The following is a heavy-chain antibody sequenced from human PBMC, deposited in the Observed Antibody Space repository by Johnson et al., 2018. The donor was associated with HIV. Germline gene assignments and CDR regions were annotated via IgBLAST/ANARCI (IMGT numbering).Heavy chain of an antibody. Sequence: VQLVESGGGLVQPGGSLRLSCAASGFTHSAYWMTWVRQAPGKGLEWVANIKKDRSEKNYVDSVKGRFTISRDNAKNSLYLQMNSLRAEDTAVYYCVRTLKYCCSTTCSAAFDIWGQGTMVTVSS. D-gene: IGHD2-2*01. V-gene: IGHV3-7*05. CDR3: VRTLKYCCSTTCSAAFDI. CDR1: GFTHSAYW. CDR2: IKKDRSEK. J-gene: IGHJ3*02.